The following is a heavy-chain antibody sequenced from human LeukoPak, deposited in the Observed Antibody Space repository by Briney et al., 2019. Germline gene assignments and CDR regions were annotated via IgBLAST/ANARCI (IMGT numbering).Heavy chain of an antibody. CDR1: GGSISSYY. Sequence: PSATLSLTCTVSGGSISSYYWSWIRQPPGKGLEWIGFIHYSGGTNYNPSLKSRVTISVDTSKNQFSLNLSSVTAADTAVYYCAQGYRYGRFDYWGQGTLVTVSS. CDR3: AQGYRYGRFDY. J-gene: IGHJ4*02. V-gene: IGHV4-59*03. D-gene: IGHD5-18*01. CDR2: IHYSGGT.